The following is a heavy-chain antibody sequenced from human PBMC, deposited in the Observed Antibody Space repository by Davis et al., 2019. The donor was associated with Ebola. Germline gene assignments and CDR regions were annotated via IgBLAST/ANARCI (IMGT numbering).Heavy chain of an antibody. D-gene: IGHD6-19*01. V-gene: IGHV4-59*11. CDR1: GDSIRSHY. CDR2: TSHSGNI. Sequence: SETLSLTCTVSGDSIRSHYWSWIRKPPGRGLKWIGSTSHSGNIDSNPSLKSRLTISLDTSKNQFSLMLNSVTAADTATYYCARDAEYTSVFHRFFDVWGRGTLVTVSS. CDR3: ARDAEYTSVFHRFFDV. J-gene: IGHJ2*01.